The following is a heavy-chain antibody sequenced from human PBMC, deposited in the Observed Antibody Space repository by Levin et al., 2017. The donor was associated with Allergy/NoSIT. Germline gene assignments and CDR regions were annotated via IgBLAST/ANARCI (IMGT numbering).Heavy chain of an antibody. J-gene: IGHJ4*02. CDR2: IYPGDSDT. D-gene: IGHD6-13*01. CDR3: ARLGDGQQPPFDY. V-gene: IGHV5-51*01. Sequence: AGGSLRLSCKGSGYSFTSYWIGWVRQMPGKGLEWMGIIYPGDSDTRYSPSFQGQVTISADKSISTAYLQWSSLKASDTAMYYCARLGDGQQPPFDYWGQGTLVTVSS. CDR1: GYSFTSYW.